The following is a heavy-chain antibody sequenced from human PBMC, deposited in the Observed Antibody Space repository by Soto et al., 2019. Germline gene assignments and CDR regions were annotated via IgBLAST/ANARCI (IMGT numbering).Heavy chain of an antibody. J-gene: IGHJ4*02. CDR3: GSYGYDFWSGYLYFDY. V-gene: IGHV1-69*12. CDR1: GGTFSSYA. CDR2: IIPIFGTA. D-gene: IGHD3-3*01. Sequence: QVQLVQSGAEVKKPGSSVKVSCKASGGTFSSYAISWVRQAPGQGLEWMGGIIPIFGTANYAQKFQGRVTITADESTSTAYMELSSLRSEATAVYYCGSYGYDFWSGYLYFDYWGQGTLVTVSS.